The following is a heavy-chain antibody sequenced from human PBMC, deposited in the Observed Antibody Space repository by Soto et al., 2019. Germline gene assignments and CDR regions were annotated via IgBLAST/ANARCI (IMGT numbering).Heavy chain of an antibody. CDR3: GYCTKGVGQIDY. CDR2: IIPIFGTA. CDR1: GGTFSSYA. Sequence: SVKVSCKASGGTFSSYAISWVRQAPGQGLEWMGGIIPIFGTANYAQKFQGRVTITADKSTSTAYMELSSLRSEDTAVYYCGYCTKGVGQIDYWGQGTLVTVSS. D-gene: IGHD2-8*01. J-gene: IGHJ4*02. V-gene: IGHV1-69*06.